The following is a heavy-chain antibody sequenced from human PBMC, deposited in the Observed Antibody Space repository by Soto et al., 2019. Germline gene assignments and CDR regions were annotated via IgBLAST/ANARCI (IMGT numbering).Heavy chain of an antibody. CDR2: LTARGDST. V-gene: IGHV3-23*01. CDR3: GACYSENYLDYLGS. J-gene: IGHJ4*02. D-gene: IGHD2-21*02. Sequence: PGGSLRLSCAASGFSFSSYAMRCVRQAPGKGLDWVSSLTARGDSTFYAVSVKGRFTISRDNSKHTLYLQMNNLSAEDTDMYYRGACYSENYLDYLGSWGQGTPVTVSS. CDR1: GFSFSSYA.